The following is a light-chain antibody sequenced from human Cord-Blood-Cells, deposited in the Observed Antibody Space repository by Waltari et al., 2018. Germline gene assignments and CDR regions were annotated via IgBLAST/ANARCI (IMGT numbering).Light chain of an antibody. CDR1: ALPKKY. Sequence: SYELTQPPSVSVSPGQTARITCSGDALPKKYAYWYQQKSGKAHVLVIYEDSKRPSGIPERFSGSSSGTMATLTISGAQVEDEADYYCYSTDSSGNHRVFGGGTKLTVL. CDR2: EDS. V-gene: IGLV3-10*01. J-gene: IGLJ2*01. CDR3: YSTDSSGNHRV.